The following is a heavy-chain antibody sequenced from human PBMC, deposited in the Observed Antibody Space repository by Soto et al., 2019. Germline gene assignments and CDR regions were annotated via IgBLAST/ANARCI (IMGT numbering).Heavy chain of an antibody. J-gene: IGHJ6*02. CDR1: GFTFSGYY. Sequence: GGSLRLSCAASGFTFSGYYMSWIRQAPGKGLDWVAYISSSSRTTKYGDSVKGRFTISRDNAKNSLFLQMNSLRGEDTAVYYFARDVYRYRSSSPADVGCPGATVAVSS. V-gene: IGHV3-11*06. D-gene: IGHD6-6*01. CDR2: ISSSSRTT. CDR3: ARDVYRYRSSSPADV.